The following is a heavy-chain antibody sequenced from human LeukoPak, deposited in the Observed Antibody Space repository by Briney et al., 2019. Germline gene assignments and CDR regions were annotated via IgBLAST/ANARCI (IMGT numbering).Heavy chain of an antibody. CDR1: GGSFSGYY. V-gene: IGHV4-34*01. D-gene: IGHD3-22*01. CDR2: INHSGST. J-gene: IGHJ4*02. Sequence: SETLSLTCAVYGGSFSGYYWSWIRQPPGKELEWIGEINHSGSTNYNPSLKSRVAISVDTSKNQFSLKLSSVTAADTAVYYCARGIYYYDSSGYYYYWGQGTLVTVSS. CDR3: ARGIYYYDSSGYYYY.